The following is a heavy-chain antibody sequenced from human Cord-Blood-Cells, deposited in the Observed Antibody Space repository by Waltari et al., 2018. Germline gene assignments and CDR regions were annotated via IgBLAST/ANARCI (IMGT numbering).Heavy chain of an antibody. D-gene: IGHD5-18*01. J-gene: IGHJ4*02. CDR2: IYSGGST. CDR1: GFTVSSNY. V-gene: IGHV3-53*01. CDR3: ARESGYSYGYYFDY. Sequence: EVQLVESGGGLIQPGGSLRLSCTASGFTVSSNYMSWVRQAPGKGLGWVSGIYSGGSTYYADSGKGRFTISRDNSKSTLYLQMNSLRAEDTAVYYCARESGYSYGYYFDYWGQGTLVTVSS.